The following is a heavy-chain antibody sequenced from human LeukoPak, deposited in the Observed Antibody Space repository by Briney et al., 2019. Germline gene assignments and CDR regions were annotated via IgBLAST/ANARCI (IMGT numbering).Heavy chain of an antibody. CDR1: GFTFSSYA. Sequence: GGSLRLSCAASGFTFSSYAMSWVRQAPGKGLEWVSAISGSGGSTYYADSVKGRFTISRDNSKNTLYLQMNSLRAEATAVYYCAKDQKWELLPFDYWGQGTLVTVSS. J-gene: IGHJ4*02. CDR3: AKDQKWELLPFDY. V-gene: IGHV3-23*01. CDR2: ISGSGGST. D-gene: IGHD1-26*01.